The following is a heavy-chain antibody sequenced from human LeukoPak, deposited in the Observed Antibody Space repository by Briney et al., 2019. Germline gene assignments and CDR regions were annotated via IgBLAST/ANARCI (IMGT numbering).Heavy chain of an antibody. CDR1: GFTFSSYW. V-gene: IGHV3-7*01. D-gene: IGHD3-22*01. J-gene: IGHJ6*03. CDR2: IKQDGSEK. CDR3: ARDRENSSPGYYYMDV. Sequence: PGGSLRLSCAASGFTFSSYWMSWVRQAPGKGLEWVANIKQDGSEKYYVDSVKGRFTISRDNAKNSLYLQMNSLRAEDTAVYYCARDRENSSPGYYYMDVWGKGTTVTVSS.